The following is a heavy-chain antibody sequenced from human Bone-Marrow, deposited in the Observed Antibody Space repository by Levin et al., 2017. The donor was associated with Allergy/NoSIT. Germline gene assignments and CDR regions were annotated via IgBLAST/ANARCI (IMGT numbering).Heavy chain of an antibody. CDR1: GFTFRDYA. Sequence: GGSLRLSCVASGFTFRDYAMTWVRQPPGKGLEWVSDISGRGGNTKYADSVKGRFTISRENSQNTLYLQMHGLRADDTAVYYCAKDVEIVWFGGKNWYFDLWGRGTLVTVSS. CDR3: AKDVEIVWFGGKNWYFDL. J-gene: IGHJ2*01. V-gene: IGHV3-23*01. CDR2: ISGRGGNT. D-gene: IGHD3-10*01.